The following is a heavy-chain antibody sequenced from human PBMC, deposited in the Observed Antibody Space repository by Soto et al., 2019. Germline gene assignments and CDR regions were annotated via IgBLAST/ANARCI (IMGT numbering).Heavy chain of an antibody. Sequence: QVQLVESGGGLVQPGGSLRLSCAASGFTFSDYYMSWIRQAPGKGLEWVSYISSSGSTIYYADSVKGRFTISRENAKNSLYLQMNSLRAEDTAVYYCARDHNWNGEEVSDYYYYYMDVWGKGTTVTVSS. CDR2: ISSSGSTI. V-gene: IGHV3-11*01. CDR3: ARDHNWNGEEVSDYYYYYMDV. D-gene: IGHD1-20*01. J-gene: IGHJ6*03. CDR1: GFTFSDYY.